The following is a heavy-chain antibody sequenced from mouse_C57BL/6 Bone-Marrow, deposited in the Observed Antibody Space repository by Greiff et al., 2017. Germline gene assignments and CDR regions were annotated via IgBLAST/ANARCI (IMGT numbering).Heavy chain of an antibody. V-gene: IGHV15-2*01. CDR1: DSEVFPIAY. J-gene: IGHJ1*03. CDR2: ILPSIGRT. CDR3: ARIGLLLRGGYFDV. Sequence: VQLQQSGSELRSPGSSVKLSCKDFDSEVFPIAYMSWVRQKPGHGFEWIGGILPSIGRTIYGEKFEDKATLDADTLSNTAYLELKSLTSEDSAIYYCARIGLLLRGGYFDVWGTGTTVTVSS. D-gene: IGHD1-1*01.